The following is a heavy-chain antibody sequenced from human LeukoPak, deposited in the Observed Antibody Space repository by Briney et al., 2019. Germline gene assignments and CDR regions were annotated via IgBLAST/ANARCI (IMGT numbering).Heavy chain of an antibody. CDR3: ARESSGYSAYFDY. J-gene: IGHJ4*02. CDR2: IYYSGST. D-gene: IGHD3-22*01. V-gene: IGHV4-59*01. Sequence: SETLSLTCTVSGGSISSYYWSWIRQPPGKGLEWIGYIYYSGSTNYNPSLKSRVTISVDTPKNQFSLKLSSVTAADTAVYYCARESSGYSAYFDYWGQGTLVTVSS. CDR1: GGSISSYY.